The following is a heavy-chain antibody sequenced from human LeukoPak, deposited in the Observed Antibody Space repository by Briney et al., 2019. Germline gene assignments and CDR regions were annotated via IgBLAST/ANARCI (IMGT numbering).Heavy chain of an antibody. V-gene: IGHV3-48*01. CDR1: GFTFRSYS. Sequence: PGGSLRLSCVASGFTFRSYSLNWVRQAPGKGLEWISYISGTSSTIYYTDSVKGRFTISRDNGKSSLYLQMNSLEVEDTAMYYCARDGTGGVNYFGAGSYDSWGQGTLVVVSS. CDR2: ISGTSSTI. CDR3: ARDGTGGVNYFGAGSYDS. J-gene: IGHJ4*02. D-gene: IGHD3-10*01.